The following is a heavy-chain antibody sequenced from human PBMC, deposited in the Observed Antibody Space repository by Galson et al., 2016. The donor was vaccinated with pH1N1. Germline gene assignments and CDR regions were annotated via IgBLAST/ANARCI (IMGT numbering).Heavy chain of an antibody. V-gene: IGHV3-7*05. J-gene: IGHJ4*02. Sequence: SLRLSCAASGFTFNNYWMTWVRQAPGKGLEWVANINQDGSQKYSVDSVKGRFTISRDNAKNSLYLQMNSLRAEDTAMYYCAREIGGRDSYWGQGTLVTVSS. CDR1: GFTFNNYW. CDR2: INQDGSQK. CDR3: AREIGGRDSY. D-gene: IGHD3-3*01.